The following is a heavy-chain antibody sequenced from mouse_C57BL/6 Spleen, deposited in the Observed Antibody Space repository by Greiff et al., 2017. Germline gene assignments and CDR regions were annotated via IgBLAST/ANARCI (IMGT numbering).Heavy chain of an antibody. Sequence: QVQLQQPGAELVKPGASVKLSCKASGYTFTSYWMHWVKQRPGRGLEWIGRFDPNSGGITYNEKFKSKATLTVDKPSSTAYMQLSSLTSEDSAVYYCATGYYSYDGAWFAYWGQGTLVTVSA. CDR2: FDPNSGGI. J-gene: IGHJ3*01. CDR1: GYTFTSYW. CDR3: ATGYYSYDGAWFAY. V-gene: IGHV1-72*01. D-gene: IGHD2-12*01.